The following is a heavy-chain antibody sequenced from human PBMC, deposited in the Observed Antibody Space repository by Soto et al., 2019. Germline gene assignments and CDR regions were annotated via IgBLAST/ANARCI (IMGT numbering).Heavy chain of an antibody. D-gene: IGHD6-13*01. Sequence: SETLSLTCTVSGGSISSYYWSWIRQPAGKGLEWIGRIYTSGSTNYNPSLKSRVTMSVDTSKNQFSLKLSSVTAADTAVYYCARVQAADGTDYYYGMDVWGQGTTVPVSS. J-gene: IGHJ6*02. CDR2: IYTSGST. CDR1: GGSISSYY. CDR3: ARVQAADGTDYYYGMDV. V-gene: IGHV4-4*07.